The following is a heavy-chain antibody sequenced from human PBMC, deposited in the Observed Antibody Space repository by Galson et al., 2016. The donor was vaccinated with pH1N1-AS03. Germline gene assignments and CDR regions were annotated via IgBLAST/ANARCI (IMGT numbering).Heavy chain of an antibody. Sequence: QSGAEVKKPGESLKISCKASGYSFTNYWIAWVRQMPGKGLEWMGIIFPGDSETRYSPSFQGQVTISADKSINTAYLQWRSLKASDTAMYYCARTQQELLEWGSNYFCMDVWGKGTTVTVFS. J-gene: IGHJ6*03. V-gene: IGHV5-51*01. CDR1: GYSFTNYW. D-gene: IGHD1-26*01. CDR3: ARTQQELLEWGSNYFCMDV. CDR2: IFPGDSET.